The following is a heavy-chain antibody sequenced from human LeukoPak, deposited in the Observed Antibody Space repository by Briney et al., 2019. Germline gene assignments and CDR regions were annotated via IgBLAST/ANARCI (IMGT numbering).Heavy chain of an antibody. D-gene: IGHD6-13*01. J-gene: IGHJ6*03. CDR3: AKVDRGDYSSSPVPYYNYYMNV. CDR2: ISSSSSLI. V-gene: IGHV3-21*01. Sequence: TGGSLRLSCAASGFTFSYYSMNWVRQAPGRGLEWVSCISSSSSLIFYSDSVRGRFTISRDNAKKLLYLHLNSLRVEDTAVYYCAKVDRGDYSSSPVPYYNYYMNVWGKGTTVTVSS. CDR1: GFTFSYYS.